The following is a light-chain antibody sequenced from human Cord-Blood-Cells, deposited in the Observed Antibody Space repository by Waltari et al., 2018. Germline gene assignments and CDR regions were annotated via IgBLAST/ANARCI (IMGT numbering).Light chain of an antibody. V-gene: IGKV3-15*01. CDR2: GAS. J-gene: IGKJ3*01. Sequence: EIVMTQSPATLSVSPGERATLSCRASQSVSSNLAWYQQKPGQAPRLLIYGASIRATGIQARFSGSGSETELSLTISSLQSEDFAFYDCQQYNNWPPGGTFGPGTKVDIK. CDR3: QQYNNWPPGGT. CDR1: QSVSSN.